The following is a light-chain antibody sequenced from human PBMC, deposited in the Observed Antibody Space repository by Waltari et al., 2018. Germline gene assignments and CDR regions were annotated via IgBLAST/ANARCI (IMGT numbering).Light chain of an antibody. J-gene: IGLJ1*01. CDR2: DVT. CDR3: SSYMPSSGPYV. CDR1: SSAVGAYNS. Sequence: QSALTQPASVSGSPGQSITISRTGPSSAVGAYNSVSWYQQYPGKPPKLIIYDVTSRPSGFSYRFSGSKSCNTASLTISGLQAEDEADYYCSSYMPSSGPYVFGGGTRVTVL. V-gene: IGLV2-14*01.